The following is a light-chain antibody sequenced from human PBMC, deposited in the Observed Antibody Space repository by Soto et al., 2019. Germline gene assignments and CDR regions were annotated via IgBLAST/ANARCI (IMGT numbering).Light chain of an antibody. CDR2: NNN. CDR1: SANIGFKT. V-gene: IGLV1-44*01. Sequence: QSVLTQPPSASGTPGQRVTISCSGSSANIGFKTVNWYQQLPGTAPKLLIYNNNNRPSGVPDRFSGSRSGASASLAISGLRSEDEADYYCSAWDDSLSGQVFGGGTKVTVL. CDR3: SAWDDSLSGQV. J-gene: IGLJ3*02.